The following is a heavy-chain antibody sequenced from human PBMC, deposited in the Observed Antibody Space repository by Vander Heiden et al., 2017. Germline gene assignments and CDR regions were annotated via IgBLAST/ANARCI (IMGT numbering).Heavy chain of an antibody. D-gene: IGHD4-17*01. CDR1: GFTSSNDA. V-gene: IGHV3-33*01. J-gene: IGHJ4*02. CDR3: ARGHFTTVTSHHTGFY. Sequence: QVQMVESGGGVVQPGGSLRLSCAASGFTSSNDAMHWVRQAPGKGLEWVAVVWYDGSNKYYADSVKGRFTISRDNSKDTLSLQMDSLTAEDTAIYYCARGHFTTVTSHHTGFYWGQGTLVTVSS. CDR2: VWYDGSNK.